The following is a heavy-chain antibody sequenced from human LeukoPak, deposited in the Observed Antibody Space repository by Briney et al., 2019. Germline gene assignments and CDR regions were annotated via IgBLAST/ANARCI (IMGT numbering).Heavy chain of an antibody. CDR3: AGPRFGELLYDY. V-gene: IGHV3-53*01. CDR1: GFTVSSNY. CDR2: LYSGGTT. D-gene: IGHD3-10*01. Sequence: PGGSLRLSCAASGFTVSSNYMSWVRQAPGKGLEWASLLYSGGTTYYADSVKGRFTVSRDNSKNTLYPQMNSLRAEDTAVYYCAGPRFGELLYDYWGQGTLVTVSS. J-gene: IGHJ4*02.